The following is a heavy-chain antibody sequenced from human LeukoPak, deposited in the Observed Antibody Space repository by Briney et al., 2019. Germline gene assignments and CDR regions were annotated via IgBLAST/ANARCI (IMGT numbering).Heavy chain of an antibody. Sequence: SETLSLTCTVSGGSISSYYWSWIWQPPGKGREWIGYIYYSGSTNYNPSLKSRVTISVDTSKNQFSLKLSSVTAADTAVYYCARGAGLPRAFDIWGQGTMVTVPS. CDR2: IYYSGST. V-gene: IGHV4-59*01. D-gene: IGHD2-15*01. J-gene: IGHJ3*02. CDR3: ARGAGLPRAFDI. CDR1: GGSISSYY.